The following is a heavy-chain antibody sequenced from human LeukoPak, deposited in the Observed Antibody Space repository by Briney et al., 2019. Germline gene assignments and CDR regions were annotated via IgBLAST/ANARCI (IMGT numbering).Heavy chain of an antibody. D-gene: IGHD5-18*01. CDR2: IKQDGSEK. CDR3: ARDGYSHPHGY. Sequence: GGSLRLSCGASGFTFNSEWMSWVRQAPGEGLEWVANIKQDGSEKYYVDSVKGRFTISRDNAKNSLFLQMNSLRAEDTAVYYCARDGYSHPHGYWGQGTLLTVSS. J-gene: IGHJ4*02. CDR1: GFTFNSEW. V-gene: IGHV3-7*05.